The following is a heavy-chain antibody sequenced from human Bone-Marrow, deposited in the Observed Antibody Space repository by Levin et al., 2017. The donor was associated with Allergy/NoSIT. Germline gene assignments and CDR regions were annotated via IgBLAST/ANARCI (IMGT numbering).Heavy chain of an antibody. CDR1: GFLFDTSA. CDR3: VKGSSGWFQDADS. CDR2: ISGSGDMT. J-gene: IGHJ5*01. V-gene: IGHV3-23*01. Sequence: GESLKISCRASGFLFDTSAMTWVRQAPGKGLKWVSAISGSGDMTSYADSVKGRFTVSRDNSKNMLFLEMDNLRVEDTAIFYCVKGSSGWFQDADSWGQGTLVTVSS. D-gene: IGHD6-19*01.